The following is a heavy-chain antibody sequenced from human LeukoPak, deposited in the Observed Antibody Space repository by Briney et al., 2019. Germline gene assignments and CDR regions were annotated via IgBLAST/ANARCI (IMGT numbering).Heavy chain of an antibody. CDR3: ARGRSITILRGVAISGGFDI. D-gene: IGHD3-10*01. CDR2: ISTTRDYI. V-gene: IGHV3-21*06. J-gene: IGHJ3*02. Sequence: GGSLRLSCAASGFTFSTYSMNWVRQAPGKGLEWVSSISTTRDYIYYAGSLKSRFTISSDNAMNSLYLNMNSLRPDDTAVYYCARGRSITILRGVAISGGFDIWDQGTKVIVS. CDR1: GFTFSTYS.